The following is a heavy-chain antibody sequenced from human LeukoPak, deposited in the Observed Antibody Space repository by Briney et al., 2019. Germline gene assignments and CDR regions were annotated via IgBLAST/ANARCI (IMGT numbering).Heavy chain of an antibody. Sequence: GGSLRLSCAASGFTFSRYWMNWVRQAPGMGLEWVANIKQDGSEKYYVDSVKGRFTISRDNAKNSLYLQMNSLRAEDTAVYYCARGAYYDYWGQGTLVTVSS. CDR1: GFTFSRYW. V-gene: IGHV3-7*01. J-gene: IGHJ4*02. CDR2: IKQDGSEK. CDR3: ARGAYYDY.